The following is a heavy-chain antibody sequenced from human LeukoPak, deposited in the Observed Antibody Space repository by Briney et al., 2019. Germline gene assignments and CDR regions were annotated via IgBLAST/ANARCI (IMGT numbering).Heavy chain of an antibody. V-gene: IGHV3-7*01. J-gene: IGHJ4*02. CDR1: GFTFSSDW. CDR3: ARVHIATAAILSFDY. CDR2: IKQDGSEK. Sequence: GGSLRLSCAASGFTFSSDWMSWVRQAPGQGLEGVANIKQDGSEKDYADSVKGRFTISRDNAKNSLYLQMNSLRAEDTAVYYCARVHIATAAILSFDYWGQGTLVTVSS. D-gene: IGHD2-2*01.